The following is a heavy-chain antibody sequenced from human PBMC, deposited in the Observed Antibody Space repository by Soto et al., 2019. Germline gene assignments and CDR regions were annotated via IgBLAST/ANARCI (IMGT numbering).Heavy chain of an antibody. D-gene: IGHD1-26*01. CDR2: IFHSGST. V-gene: IGHV4-4*02. CDR1: GGSISNSNW. J-gene: IGHJ4*02. CDR3: AHRPIVGAAI. Sequence: SETLSLTRAVFGGSISNSNWWTWVRQPPGKGLDWIGEIFHSGSTNYNSSLMGRVTISVDKANNQFSLKLSSVTAADTAVYYCAHRPIVGAAIWGQGTLVTVSS.